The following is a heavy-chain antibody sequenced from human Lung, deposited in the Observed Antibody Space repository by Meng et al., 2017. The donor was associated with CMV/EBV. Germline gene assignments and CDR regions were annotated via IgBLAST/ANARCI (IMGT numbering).Heavy chain of an antibody. J-gene: IGHJ6*01. D-gene: IGHD3-3*01. CDR2: ISGSGTTI. V-gene: IGHV3-48*03. CDR1: GFPFSNFE. Sequence: GESXKISCAASGFPFSNFEMIWVRQAPGKGPEFFSYISGSGTTIHYADSVRGRFTVSRNNAKSSLYLQMNSLRAEDTTVYYCARENDLWRGEGSVGHYGMDVWXQWTTVTVSS. CDR3: ARENDLWRGEGSVGHYGMDV.